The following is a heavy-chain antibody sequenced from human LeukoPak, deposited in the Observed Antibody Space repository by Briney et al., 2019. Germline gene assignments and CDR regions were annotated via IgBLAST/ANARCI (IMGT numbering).Heavy chain of an antibody. Sequence: GGSLRLSCAASGFTVSSNYMSWDRQAPGKGLECISGFSGSGGSTYYADSVKGRFTISRDNSKNTLYLQMNSLRAEDTAVYYCARGGSYLSAFDIWGQGTMVTVSS. CDR2: FSGSGGST. CDR3: ARGGSYLSAFDI. J-gene: IGHJ3*02. CDR1: GFTVSSNY. V-gene: IGHV3-23*01. D-gene: IGHD1-26*01.